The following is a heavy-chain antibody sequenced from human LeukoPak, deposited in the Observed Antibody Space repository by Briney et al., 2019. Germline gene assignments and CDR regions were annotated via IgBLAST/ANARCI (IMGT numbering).Heavy chain of an antibody. Sequence: PGGSLRLSCAASGFTFSTYWMHWVRQAPGKGLVWVSSINNDDGSSTKYADSVKGRFTISRDNAKNTLYLQMNSLRAEDTAVYYCARVSDGWAGGYYFDYWGQGTLVTVSS. D-gene: IGHD3-16*01. CDR1: GFTFSTYW. J-gene: IGHJ4*02. CDR2: INNDDGSST. CDR3: ARVSDGWAGGYYFDY. V-gene: IGHV3-74*03.